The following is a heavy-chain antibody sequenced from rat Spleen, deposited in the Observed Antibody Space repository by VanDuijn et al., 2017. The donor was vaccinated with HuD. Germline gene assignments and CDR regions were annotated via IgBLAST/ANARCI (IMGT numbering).Heavy chain of an antibody. Sequence: EVQLVETGGGLVQPGRSLKLSCVASGFTFNNYWMTWIRQAPGKGLEWVASITHTDSSTYYPDSVRGRFTISRDNAKSTLYLQMNSLRSEDTATYYCARHGYYYSSYIYDPYWYFDFWGPGTMVTVSS. V-gene: IGHV5-31*01. CDR2: ITHTDSST. CDR3: ARHGYYYSSYIYDPYWYFDF. D-gene: IGHD1-2*01. J-gene: IGHJ1*01. CDR1: GFTFNNYW.